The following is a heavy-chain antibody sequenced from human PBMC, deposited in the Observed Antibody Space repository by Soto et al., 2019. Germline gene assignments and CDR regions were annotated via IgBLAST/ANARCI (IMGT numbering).Heavy chain of an antibody. J-gene: IGHJ6*02. CDR3: ARVNVVVPAAIEEVAYYYGMDV. CDR2: ISSSGSTI. Sequence: EVQLVESGGGLVQPGGSLRLSCAASGFTFSSYEMNWVRQAPGKGLEWVSYISSSGSTIYYADSVKGRFTISRDNAKNSLYLQMNSLRAEDTAVYYCARVNVVVPAAIEEVAYYYGMDVWGQGTTVTVSS. CDR1: GFTFSSYE. V-gene: IGHV3-48*03. D-gene: IGHD2-2*02.